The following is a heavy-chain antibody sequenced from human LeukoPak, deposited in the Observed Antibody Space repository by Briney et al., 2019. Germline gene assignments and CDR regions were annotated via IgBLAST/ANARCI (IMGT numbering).Heavy chain of an antibody. Sequence: PGGSLRLSCEASGFIFSNFWMSWVRQAPGKGLEWVANIREDGSEAYYVDFVKGRFTISRDNDKNSLHLQMNSLRVEDTAVYYCVRVLYFRENSYAGPFDQWGQGTLVTVSS. D-gene: IGHD5-18*01. J-gene: IGHJ4*02. CDR3: VRVLYFRENSYAGPFDQ. CDR2: IREDGSEA. CDR1: GFIFSNFW. V-gene: IGHV3-7*01.